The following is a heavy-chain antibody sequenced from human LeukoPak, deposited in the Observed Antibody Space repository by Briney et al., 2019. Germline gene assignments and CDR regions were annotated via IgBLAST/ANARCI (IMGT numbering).Heavy chain of an antibody. CDR2: ISHSGTT. D-gene: IGHD2/OR15-2a*01. CDR3: TRENRPFCPFAY. J-gene: IGHJ4*02. Sequence: SGTLSLTCPVSGGSIDITNYWSWVRQAPGKGLEWIGEISHSGTTNYSPSLRSRVAMSLDRANNQFSLNLTSVTDADTAVYYCTRENRPFCPFAYWGQGVLVTVSS. V-gene: IGHV4-4*02. CDR1: GGSIDITNY.